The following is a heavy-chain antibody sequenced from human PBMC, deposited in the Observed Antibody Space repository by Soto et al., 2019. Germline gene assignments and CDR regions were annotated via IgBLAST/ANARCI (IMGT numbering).Heavy chain of an antibody. CDR2: ISSSSSYI. CDR3: AREDIVVVPAARGYYYGMDV. V-gene: IGHV3-21*01. D-gene: IGHD2-2*01. J-gene: IGHJ6*02. Sequence: GGSLRLSCAASGFTFSSYSMNWVRQAPGKGLEWVSSISSSSSYIYYADSVKGRFTISRDNAENSLYLQMNSLRAEDTAVYYCAREDIVVVPAARGYYYGMDVWGQGTTVTVSS. CDR1: GFTFSSYS.